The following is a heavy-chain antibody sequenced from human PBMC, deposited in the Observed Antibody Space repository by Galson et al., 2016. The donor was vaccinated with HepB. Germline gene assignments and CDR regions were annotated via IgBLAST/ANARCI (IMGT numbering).Heavy chain of an antibody. CDR2: INQDRTT. D-gene: IGHD3-10*01. Sequence: ETLSLTCAVYGGSVSGYYWSWIRQPPGKGLEWIGEINQDRTTNYDPSLKSRVTISIDTSKNQFSVNLSSVTAADTAVYYCARNFGKTQGYWGQGTLVTVSS. J-gene: IGHJ4*02. CDR1: GGSVSGYY. V-gene: IGHV4-34*01. CDR3: ARNFGKTQGY.